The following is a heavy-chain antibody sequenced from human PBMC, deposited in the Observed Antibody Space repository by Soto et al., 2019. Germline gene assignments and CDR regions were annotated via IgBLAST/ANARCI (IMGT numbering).Heavy chain of an antibody. CDR2: IYPGDSDA. V-gene: IGHV5-51*01. D-gene: IGHD6-13*01. CDR1: GYSFSSYW. CDR3: ASTAAPGSPSTRY. J-gene: IGHJ4*02. Sequence: PGESLKISCKGSGYSFSSYWIGWVRQMPGKGLEWMGIIYPGDSDARYSPSFQGQVTISADKSITTAYLQWSSLKASDTAMYYCASTAAPGSPSTRYWGQGTLVTVSS.